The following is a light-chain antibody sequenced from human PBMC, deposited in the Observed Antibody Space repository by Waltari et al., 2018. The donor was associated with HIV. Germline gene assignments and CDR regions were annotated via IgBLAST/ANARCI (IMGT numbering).Light chain of an antibody. J-gene: IGLJ3*02. CDR3: CSYAGSYTLV. Sequence: QSALTQPRSVSGSPGQSVTISCTGTSSDVGGYKYVSWYQQNPAKAPKLMSYDVTKRPSGVPERFSVSKSVNTASLTSSGLEAEDEADYYCCSYAGSYTLVFGGGTKLTVL. CDR2: DVT. CDR1: SSDVGGYKY. V-gene: IGLV2-11*01.